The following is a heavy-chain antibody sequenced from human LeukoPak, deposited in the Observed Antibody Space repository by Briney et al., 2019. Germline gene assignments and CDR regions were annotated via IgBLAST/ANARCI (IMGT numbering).Heavy chain of an antibody. V-gene: IGHV3-30*18. D-gene: IGHD3-10*01. CDR1: GFTFSSYG. CDR3: AKSHITMVRGSMDV. J-gene: IGHJ6*04. CDR2: ISYDGSNK. Sequence: PGRSLRLSCAASGFTFSSYGMHWVRQAPGKGLEWVAVISYDGSNKYYADSVKGRFTISRDNSKNTLYLQMNSLRAEDTAVYYCAKSHITMVRGSMDVWGKGTTVTVSS.